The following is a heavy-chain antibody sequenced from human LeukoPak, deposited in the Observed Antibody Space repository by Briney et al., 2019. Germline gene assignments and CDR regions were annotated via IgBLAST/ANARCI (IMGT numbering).Heavy chain of an antibody. D-gene: IGHD6-6*01. CDR2: INHSGST. Sequence: SETLSLTCAVYGGSFSGYYWSWIRQPPGKGLEWIGEINHSGSTNYNPSLKSRVTISVDTSKNQFSLKLSSVTAADTAVYYCARVVGGSSVDYWGQGTLVTVSS. CDR3: ARVVGGSSVDY. V-gene: IGHV4-34*01. CDR1: GGSFSGYY. J-gene: IGHJ4*02.